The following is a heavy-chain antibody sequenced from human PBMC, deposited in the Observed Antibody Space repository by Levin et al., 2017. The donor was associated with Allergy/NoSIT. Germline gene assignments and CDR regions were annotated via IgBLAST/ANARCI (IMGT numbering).Heavy chain of an antibody. CDR2: ISSSSSSM. V-gene: IGHV3-48*03. CDR3: ARATSSWYPIDY. D-gene: IGHD6-13*01. J-gene: IGHJ4*02. CDR1: GFTLSSYE. Sequence: PGGSLRLSCAASGFTLSSYEMNWVRQAPGKGLEWISYISSSSSSMYYVDSVKGRFTISRDNAKNSLYLQMHSLGAEDTAVYFCARATSSWYPIDYWGQGTLVTVSS.